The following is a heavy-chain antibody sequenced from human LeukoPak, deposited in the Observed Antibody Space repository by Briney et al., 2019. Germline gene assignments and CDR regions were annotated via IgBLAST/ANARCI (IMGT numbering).Heavy chain of an antibody. CDR1: GDSVSSNSAA. D-gene: IGHD3-10*01. V-gene: IGHV6-1*01. CDR2: TYYRSKWYN. Sequence: SQTLSLTCAISGDSVSSNSAAWNWIRQSPSRGLEWLGRTYYRSKWYNDYAVSVKSRITINPDTSKNQFSLQLNSVTPEDTAVYYCARTYGSGSYHEPRTPHNWFDPWGQGTLVTVSS. CDR3: ARTYGSGSYHEPRTPHNWFDP. J-gene: IGHJ5*02.